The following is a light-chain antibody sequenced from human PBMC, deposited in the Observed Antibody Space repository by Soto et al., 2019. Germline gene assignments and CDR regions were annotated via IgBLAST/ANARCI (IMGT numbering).Light chain of an antibody. CDR3: SSYAGSSNV. J-gene: IGLJ1*01. CDR1: SSDVGGYNY. V-gene: IGLV2-8*01. Sequence: QSALTQPPSASGSPGQSVAISCTGTSSDVGGYNYVSWYQQHPGKAPKLMIYEANKRPSGVPDRFSGSKSGNTASLTVSGLQAEDEADYYCSSYAGSSNVFGAGNKVIV. CDR2: EAN.